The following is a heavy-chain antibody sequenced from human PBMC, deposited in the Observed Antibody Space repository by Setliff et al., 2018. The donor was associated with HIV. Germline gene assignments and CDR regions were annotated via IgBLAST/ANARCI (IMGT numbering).Heavy chain of an antibody. J-gene: IGHJ4*02. Sequence: PGESLTISCAASGFTFDDYTMHWVRQAPGKGLEWVSLISWDGGSTYYADSVKGRFTISRDNSKNSLYLQMNSLRTEDTALYYCAKSERRQDITIFGVVADWGQGTLVTVSS. CDR3: AKSERRQDITIFGVVAD. CDR1: GFTFDDYT. D-gene: IGHD3-3*01. CDR2: ISWDGGST. V-gene: IGHV3-43*01.